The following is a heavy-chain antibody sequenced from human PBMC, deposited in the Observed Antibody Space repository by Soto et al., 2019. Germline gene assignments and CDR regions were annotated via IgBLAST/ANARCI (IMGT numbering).Heavy chain of an antibody. D-gene: IGHD5-18*01. CDR2: IYPGDSDT. Sequence: VVFLRVSWRGAECSCTGFWSGCVRQKPGKGLKWMGIIYPGDSDTRYSPSFQGQVTISADKSISTAYLQWSSLKASDTAMYFCARAIQLWATYNGFDPWGQGTLDTVSS. CDR3: ARAIQLWATYNGFDP. CDR1: ECSCTGFW. V-gene: IGHV5-51*01. J-gene: IGHJ5*02.